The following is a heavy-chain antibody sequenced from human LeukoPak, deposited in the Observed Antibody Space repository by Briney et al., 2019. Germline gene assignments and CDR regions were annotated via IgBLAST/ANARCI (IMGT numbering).Heavy chain of an antibody. D-gene: IGHD4/OR15-4a*01. J-gene: IGHJ4*02. Sequence: GSLRLSCAASGFTFSSFEMKWVRQAPGKGLEWVSFIYSDNTHYSDSVKGRFTISRDNSKNTLYLQMNSLRAEDTAVYYCARRAGAYSHPYGYWGQGTLVTVSS. CDR2: IYSDNT. V-gene: IGHV3-53*01. CDR1: GFTFSSFE. CDR3: ARRAGAYSHPYGY.